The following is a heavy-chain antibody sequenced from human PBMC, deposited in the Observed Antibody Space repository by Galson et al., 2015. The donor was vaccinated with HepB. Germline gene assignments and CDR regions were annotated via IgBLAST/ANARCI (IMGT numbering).Heavy chain of an antibody. V-gene: IGHV3-21*01. CDR3: ARVSVVAATRTRYFDY. Sequence: SLRLSCAASGFTFSTYSMNWVRQAPGRGLEWVSSITSTSSYIWYADSVKGRSTISRDNSEKSVYLQMNSLRAEDTAVYYCARVSVVAATRTRYFDYWGQGILVTVSS. D-gene: IGHD2-15*01. CDR1: GFTFSTYS. CDR2: ITSTSSYI. J-gene: IGHJ4*02.